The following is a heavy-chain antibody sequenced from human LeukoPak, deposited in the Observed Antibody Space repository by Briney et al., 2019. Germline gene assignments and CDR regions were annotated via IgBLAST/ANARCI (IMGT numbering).Heavy chain of an antibody. CDR2: INSVGSST. J-gene: IGHJ3*02. Sequence: GGSLRLSCTASGFIFSTYWMHWVRQAPGKGLVWVSRINSVGSSTNYADSVKGRFTISRDNAKNSLYLQMNSLRAEDTAVYYCARRRILYPFDIWGQGTMVTVSS. D-gene: IGHD2-8*01. CDR1: GFIFSTYW. V-gene: IGHV3-74*01. CDR3: ARRRILYPFDI.